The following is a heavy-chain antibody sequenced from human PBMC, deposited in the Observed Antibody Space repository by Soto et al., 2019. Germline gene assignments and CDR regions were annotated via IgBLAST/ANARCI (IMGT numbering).Heavy chain of an antibody. J-gene: IGHJ4*02. CDR3: ARGAGYSGDESIGC. CDR1: GFSFNTYA. D-gene: IGHD5-12*01. Sequence: EVQLVESGGGLVQPGGSLRLSCAASGFSFNTYAMHWVRQAPGRGLEYVSGISANGGSIYYANAVKGRFTISRDNSKNTLDLQMGTLGTEDMAVYYCARGAGYSGDESIGCWGQGTLVTVSS. CDR2: ISANGGSI. V-gene: IGHV3-64*01.